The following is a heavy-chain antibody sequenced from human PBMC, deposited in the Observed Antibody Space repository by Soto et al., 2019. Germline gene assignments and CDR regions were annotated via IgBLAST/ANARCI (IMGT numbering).Heavy chain of an antibody. CDR3: IQSRCGGDCLQSYASYYYYGMDV. V-gene: IGHV2-5*02. D-gene: IGHD2-21*02. J-gene: IGHJ6*02. CDR2: IYWDDDK. CDR1: VFSLSTGGVG. Sequence: SGPTLVNPTQTLTLTCTFSVFSLSTGGVGVGWIRQPPGKALEWLALIYWDDDKRYSPSLRSRLTITKDTSKNQVVLTMTNMDPVDTATYYCIQSRCGGDCLQSYASYYYYGMDVWGQGT.